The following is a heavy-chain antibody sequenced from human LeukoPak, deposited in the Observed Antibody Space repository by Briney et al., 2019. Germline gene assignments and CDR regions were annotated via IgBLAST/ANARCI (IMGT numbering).Heavy chain of an antibody. Sequence: GGSLRLPCAASGFTFSRYWMSWVRQAPGKGLEWVANIKQHGSEKYYVDSVKGRFTISRDNAKNSLYLQMNSLRAEDTAVYYCARPNIVATRGSFGSWGQGTLVTVSS. J-gene: IGHJ4*02. CDR1: GFTFSRYW. CDR3: ARPNIVATRGSFGS. CDR2: IKQHGSEK. V-gene: IGHV3-7*01. D-gene: IGHD5-12*01.